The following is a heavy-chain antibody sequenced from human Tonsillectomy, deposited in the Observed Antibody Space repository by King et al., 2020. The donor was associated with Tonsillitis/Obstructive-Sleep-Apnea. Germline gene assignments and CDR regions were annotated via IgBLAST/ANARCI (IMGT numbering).Heavy chain of an antibody. J-gene: IGHJ4*02. D-gene: IGHD1-26*01. CDR2: ISSRSSYK. Sequence: VQLVESGGGLVKPGGSLRLSCAVSGFTFSDYYMNWIRQAPGKGLEWVSYISSRSSYKKNAVPVKGRFTISRDNAKNSLYLQMNSRRAEDPAVYYCARDSGSYLFEYWGQGTLVTVSS. V-gene: IGHV3-11*06. CDR3: ARDSGSYLFEY. CDR1: GFTFSDYY.